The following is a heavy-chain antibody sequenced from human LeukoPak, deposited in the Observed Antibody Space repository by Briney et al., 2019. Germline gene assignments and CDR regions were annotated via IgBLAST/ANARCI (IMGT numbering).Heavy chain of an antibody. CDR2: IYYSGST. D-gene: IGHD3-3*01. CDR3: ARGVSYYDFWSGYPNWFDP. CDR1: GGSISSYY. J-gene: IGHJ5*02. V-gene: IGHV4-59*01. Sequence: SSETLSLTCTVSGGSISSYYWSWIRQPPGKGLEWIGYIYYSGSTNYNPSLKSRVTISVDTSKNQFSLKLSSVTAADTAVYYCARGVSYYDFWSGYPNWFDPWGQGTLVTVSS.